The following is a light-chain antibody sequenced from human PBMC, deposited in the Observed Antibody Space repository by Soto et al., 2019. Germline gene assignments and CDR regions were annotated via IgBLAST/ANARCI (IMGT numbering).Light chain of an antibody. V-gene: IGKV3-20*01. CDR2: AAS. CDR3: QQYGNSQWT. J-gene: IGKJ1*01. Sequence: EIVLTQSPGTLSLSPGERATLSCRASQSVSSNYLAWCQQKPGQAPRLLIYAASSRATGIPDRFSGSGSGTDFTLTISRLEPEDFAVYYCQQYGNSQWTFGQGT. CDR1: QSVSSNY.